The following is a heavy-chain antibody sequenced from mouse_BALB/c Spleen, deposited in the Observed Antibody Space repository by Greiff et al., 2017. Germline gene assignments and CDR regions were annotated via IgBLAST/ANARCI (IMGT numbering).Heavy chain of an antibody. CDR3: GREGDGYYDAMDY. V-gene: IGHV1-37*01. D-gene: IGHD2-3*01. Sequence: EVQLVESGPELVKPGASVKISCKASGYSFTGYFMNWVKQSHGKSLEWIGRINPYNGDTFYNQKFKGKATLTVDKSSSTAHMELLSLTSEDSAVYYCGREGDGYYDAMDYWGQGTSVTVSS. CDR2: INPYNGDT. CDR1: GYSFTGYF. J-gene: IGHJ4*01.